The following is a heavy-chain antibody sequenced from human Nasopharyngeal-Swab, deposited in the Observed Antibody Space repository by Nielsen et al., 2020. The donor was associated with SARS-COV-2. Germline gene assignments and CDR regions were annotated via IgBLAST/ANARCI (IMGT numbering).Heavy chain of an antibody. CDR1: GGSISSYY. CDR3: AGGGWGNWFDP. V-gene: IGHV4-59*01. J-gene: IGHJ5*02. Sequence: GSLRLSCTVSGGSISSYYWSWIRQPPGKGLEWIGYIYYSGSTNYNPSLKSRVTISVDTSKNQFSLKLSSVTAADTAVYYWAGGGWGNWFDPWGQGTLVTVSS. CDR2: IYYSGST. D-gene: IGHD3-16*01.